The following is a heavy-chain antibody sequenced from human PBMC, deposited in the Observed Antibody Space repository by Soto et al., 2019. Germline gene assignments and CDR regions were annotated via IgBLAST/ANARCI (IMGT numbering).Heavy chain of an antibody. V-gene: IGHV1-3*01. CDR3: ESDDVDSRRYFDY. J-gene: IGHJ4*02. CDR1: GYTFTSYA. Sequence: QAQLVQSGAEVKKPGASVKVSCKASGYTFTSYATHWLRQAPGQRPEWMGWINAGNGNTKYSQKFQGRVTITRATSASTAYMELSSLRSEDTAVYYCESDDVDSRRYFDYWGQGTLVTVSS. CDR2: INAGNGNT. D-gene: IGHD6-13*01.